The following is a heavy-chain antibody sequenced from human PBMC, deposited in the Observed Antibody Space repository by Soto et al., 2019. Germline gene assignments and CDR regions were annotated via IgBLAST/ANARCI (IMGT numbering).Heavy chain of an antibody. Sequence: GESLTISCKGSGNSFTNYWIGWVRQMPGKGLEWIGIIYPGDSDTRYKPSFQGQVTISADKSITTAYIQWSRLKASETAKYYCARRVAGSAAFDIWGKGTMVTVSS. D-gene: IGHD6-19*01. J-gene: IGHJ3*02. V-gene: IGHV5-51*01. CDR3: ARRVAGSAAFDI. CDR2: IYPGDSDT. CDR1: GNSFTNYW.